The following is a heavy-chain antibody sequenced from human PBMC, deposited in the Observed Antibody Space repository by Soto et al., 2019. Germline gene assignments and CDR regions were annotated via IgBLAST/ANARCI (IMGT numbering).Heavy chain of an antibody. CDR1: GFTFSSYG. Sequence: GGSLRLSCAASGFTFSSYGMHWVRQAPGKGLEWVAVIWYDGSNKYYADSVKGRFTISRDNSKNTLYLQMNSLRAEDTAVYYCARERTTVTPLRYYYYGMDVWGQGTTVTVSS. J-gene: IGHJ6*02. V-gene: IGHV3-33*01. CDR3: ARERTTVTPLRYYYYGMDV. D-gene: IGHD4-4*01. CDR2: IWYDGSNK.